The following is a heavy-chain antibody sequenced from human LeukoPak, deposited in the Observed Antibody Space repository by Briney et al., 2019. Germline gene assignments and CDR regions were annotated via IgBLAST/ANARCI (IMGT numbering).Heavy chain of an antibody. CDR3: AKESGYDRDFDY. J-gene: IGHJ4*02. CDR2: IWYDGSNK. Sequence: GGSLRLSCAASGFTFSSYGMHWVRQTPGKGLEWVAVIWYDGSNKYYADSVKGRFTISRDNSKNTLYLQMNSLRAEDTAVYYCAKESGYDRDFDYWGQGTLVTVSS. D-gene: IGHD3-3*01. V-gene: IGHV3-33*06. CDR1: GFTFSSYG.